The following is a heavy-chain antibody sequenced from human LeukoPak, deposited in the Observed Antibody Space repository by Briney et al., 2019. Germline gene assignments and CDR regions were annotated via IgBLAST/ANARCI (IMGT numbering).Heavy chain of an antibody. Sequence: GGSLRLSCAASGFTFSSYFWMHWVRQAPGKGLVWVSRIKSDGSSSTYADSVKGRFTISRDNAKNSLYLQMNTLRAEDTAVYYCVRDLDLGGYSSFEHWGQGTLVTVSS. D-gene: IGHD4-23*01. CDR2: IKSDGSSS. CDR3: VRDLDLGGYSSFEH. V-gene: IGHV3-74*01. J-gene: IGHJ4*02. CDR1: GFTFSSYFW.